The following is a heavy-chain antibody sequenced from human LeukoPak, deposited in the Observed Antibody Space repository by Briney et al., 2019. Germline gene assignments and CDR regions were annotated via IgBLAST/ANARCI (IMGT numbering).Heavy chain of an antibody. CDR1: GFTFSSYW. D-gene: IGHD3-22*01. Sequence: GGSLRLSCAASGFTFSSYWMSWVRQAPGKGLEWVANIKQDGNDKYYVDSVKGRFTISRDNAKNSLYLQMNSLRAEDTAVYYCARSSTEQYYYDSSGYRDDAFNVWGQGTMVTVSS. CDR2: IKQDGNDK. V-gene: IGHV3-7*01. J-gene: IGHJ3*01. CDR3: ARSSTEQYYYDSSGYRDDAFNV.